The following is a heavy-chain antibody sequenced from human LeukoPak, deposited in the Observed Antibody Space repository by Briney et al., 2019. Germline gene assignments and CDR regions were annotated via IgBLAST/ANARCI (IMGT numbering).Heavy chain of an antibody. CDR1: GFTFSDYY. CDR2: ISSSSSYI. CDR3: ARDSDSSGWLDYYMDV. V-gene: IGHV3-11*06. D-gene: IGHD6-19*01. Sequence: PGGSLRLSCAASGFTFSDYYMSWIRQAPGKGLEWVSSISSSSSYIYYADSVKGRFTISRDNAKNSLYLQMNSLRAEDTAVYYCARDSDSSGWLDYYMDVWGKGTTVTISS. J-gene: IGHJ6*03.